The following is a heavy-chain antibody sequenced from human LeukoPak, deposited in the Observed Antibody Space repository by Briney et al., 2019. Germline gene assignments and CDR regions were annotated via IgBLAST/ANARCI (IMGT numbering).Heavy chain of an antibody. J-gene: IGHJ3*02. CDR2: IYYSGNT. Sequence: SETLSLTCAVSGYSISSNNWWAWIRQPPGKGLEWIGYIYYSGNTYYNPYNPSLTSRVTMSVDTSKNQLSLKLDSVTEIDTAMYYCARNQAVAANRGAFDIWGQGTMVTVSS. CDR1: GYSISSNNW. V-gene: IGHV4-28*01. D-gene: IGHD6-19*01. CDR3: ARNQAVAANRGAFDI.